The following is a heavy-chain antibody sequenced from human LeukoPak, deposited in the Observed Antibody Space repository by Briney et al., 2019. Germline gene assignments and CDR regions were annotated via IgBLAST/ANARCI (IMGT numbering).Heavy chain of an antibody. Sequence: GGSLRLSCAASGFTFSSYSRNWVRQAPGKGLEWVSSISSSSSYIYYADSVKGRFTISRDNAKNSLYLQMNSLRAEDTAVYYCARVEGIAAAGIDYWGQGTLVTVSS. CDR1: GFTFSSYS. J-gene: IGHJ4*02. D-gene: IGHD6-13*01. V-gene: IGHV3-21*01. CDR3: ARVEGIAAAGIDY. CDR2: ISSSSSYI.